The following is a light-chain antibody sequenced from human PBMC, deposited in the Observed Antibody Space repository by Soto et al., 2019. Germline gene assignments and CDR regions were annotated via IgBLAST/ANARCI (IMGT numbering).Light chain of an antibody. J-gene: IGKJ4*01. CDR3: QQRDKWPVT. CDR2: DAS. Sequence: EVVLTQSPATLSSSLGERATLSCTASQSVGSHLAWYQQKPGQPPRLLIYDASNRPTGIPARFSGSGSGTDFTLSISSLEPEDFAVYYWQQRDKWPVTFGGGTKVEFK. V-gene: IGKV3-11*01. CDR1: QSVGSH.